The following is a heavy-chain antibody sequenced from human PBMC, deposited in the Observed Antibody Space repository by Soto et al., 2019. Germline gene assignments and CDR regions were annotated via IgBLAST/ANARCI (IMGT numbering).Heavy chain of an antibody. D-gene: IGHD3-10*01. V-gene: IGHV1-46*01. Sequence: ASGYTXTNYYMGSVRQAPVQGLDWMGIINPSGGSTSYAQKFQGRVTMTRDTSTSTVYMELSSLRSEDLAVYYCVVGGSSNWLYPWGQGTLGTVSS. J-gene: IGHJ5*02. CDR2: INPSGGST. CDR3: VVGGSSNWLYP. CDR1: GYTXTNYY.